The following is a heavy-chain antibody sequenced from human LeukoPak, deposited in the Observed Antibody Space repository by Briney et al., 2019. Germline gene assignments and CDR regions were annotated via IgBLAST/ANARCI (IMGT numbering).Heavy chain of an antibody. Sequence: SETLSLTCTVSGGSISSYYWSWIRQPPGKGLEWIGYIYYSGSTNYNPSLKSRVTISVDTSKNQFSLKLSSVAAADTAVYYCARAGRRSLSGSYYFDYWGQGTLVTVSS. CDR1: GGSISSYY. CDR2: IYYSGST. D-gene: IGHD3-10*01. CDR3: ARAGRRSLSGSYYFDY. J-gene: IGHJ4*02. V-gene: IGHV4-59*12.